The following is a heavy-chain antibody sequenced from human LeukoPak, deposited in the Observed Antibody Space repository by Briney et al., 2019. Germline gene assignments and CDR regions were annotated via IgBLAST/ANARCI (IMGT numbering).Heavy chain of an antibody. CDR3: AQRGRGAAAAFDY. Sequence: GGSLRLSCAASGFIFSTYDINWVRQAPGKGLEWVSFISRSGDTIYYADSVKGRFTVSRDNAKNSLYLQMNSLRAEDTAVYYCAQRGRGAAAAFDYWGQGTLVTVSS. J-gene: IGHJ4*02. D-gene: IGHD6-13*01. V-gene: IGHV3-48*03. CDR2: ISRSGDTI. CDR1: GFIFSTYD.